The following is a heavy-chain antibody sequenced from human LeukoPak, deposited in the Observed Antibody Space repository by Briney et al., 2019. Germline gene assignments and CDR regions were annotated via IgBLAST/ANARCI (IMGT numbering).Heavy chain of an antibody. CDR1: GGSISSGSYY. Sequence: SETLSLTCTVSGGSISSGSYYWSWIRQPAGKGLEWIGRIYTSGSTNYNPSLKSRVTISVDTSKNQFSLKLSSVTAADTAVYYCARDIVVVKNNWFDPWGQETLVTVSS. CDR2: IYTSGST. D-gene: IGHD3-22*01. V-gene: IGHV4-61*02. CDR3: ARDIVVVKNNWFDP. J-gene: IGHJ5*02.